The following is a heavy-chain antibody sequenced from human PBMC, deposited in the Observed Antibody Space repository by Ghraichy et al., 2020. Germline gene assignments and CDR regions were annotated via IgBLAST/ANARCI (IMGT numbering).Heavy chain of an antibody. CDR2: ISGSGGST. J-gene: IGHJ4*02. CDR3: AKGEEEASRWVYFDY. D-gene: IGHD6-19*01. Sequence: GESLNISCAASGFTFSSYAMSWVRQAPGKGLEWVSTISGSGGSTYYADSVKGRFTISRDNSKNTLYLQMNSLRAEDTAVYYCAKGEEEASRWVYFDYWGKRGLVTVSS. CDR1: GFTFSSYA. V-gene: IGHV3-23*01.